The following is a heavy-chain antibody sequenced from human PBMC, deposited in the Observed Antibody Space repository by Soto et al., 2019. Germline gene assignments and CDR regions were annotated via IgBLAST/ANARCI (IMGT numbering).Heavy chain of an antibody. CDR3: VIDDAARGFGELDY. CDR2: IKSKTSGETR. CDR1: GFAFSPAW. J-gene: IGHJ4*02. Sequence: GGSLRLSCAASGFAFSPAWITWVRQAPGKGLEWVALIKSKTSGETRAYAAPVKGRFTISRDDSENTVFLQMDSLKTEDTAVYYCVIDDAARGFGELDYWGRGTLVTVS. D-gene: IGHD3-10*01. V-gene: IGHV3-15*01.